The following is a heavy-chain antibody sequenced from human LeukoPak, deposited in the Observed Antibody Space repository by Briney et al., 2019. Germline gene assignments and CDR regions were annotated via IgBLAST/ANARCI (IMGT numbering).Heavy chain of an antibody. CDR2: IYYSGST. D-gene: IGHD6-6*01. Sequence: SETLSLTCIVSGSSISSGDYYWNWIRQPPGKGLEWIGYIYYSGSTYYNPSLKSRLTISVDTSKNQFSLRLSSVTAADTAVYYCARVAVVAARPGSVDYWGQGTLVTVSS. CDR3: ARVAVVAARPGSVDY. V-gene: IGHV4-30-4*08. J-gene: IGHJ4*02. CDR1: GSSISSGDYY.